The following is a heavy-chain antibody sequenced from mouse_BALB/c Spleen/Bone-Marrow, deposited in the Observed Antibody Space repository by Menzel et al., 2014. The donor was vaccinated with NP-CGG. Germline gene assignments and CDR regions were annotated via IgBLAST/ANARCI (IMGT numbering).Heavy chain of an antibody. V-gene: IGHV1-9*01. CDR3: AREDGLWYFDV. D-gene: IGHD1-1*01. Sequence: VQLQQSGAELMKPGASVKISCKATGYTFSSYWIEWVKQRPGHGLEWIGEILPGSGSTNYNEKFKGKATFTADTSSNPAYMQLSSLTSEDSAVYYCAREDGLWYFDVWGAGTTVTASS. CDR2: ILPGSGST. CDR1: GYTFSSYW. J-gene: IGHJ1*01.